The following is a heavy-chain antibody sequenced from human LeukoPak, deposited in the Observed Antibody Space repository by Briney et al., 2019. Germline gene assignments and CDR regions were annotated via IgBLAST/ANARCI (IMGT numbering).Heavy chain of an antibody. J-gene: IGHJ4*02. CDR3: ARSISGYDHFDY. Sequence: ASVNVSCKASGYTFTSYDINWVRQATGQGLEWMGWMNPNSGNTGYAQKFQGRVTITRNTSISTAYMELSSLRSEDTAVYYCARSISGYDHFDYWGQGTLVTVSS. CDR1: GYTFTSYD. V-gene: IGHV1-8*03. D-gene: IGHD5-12*01. CDR2: MNPNSGNT.